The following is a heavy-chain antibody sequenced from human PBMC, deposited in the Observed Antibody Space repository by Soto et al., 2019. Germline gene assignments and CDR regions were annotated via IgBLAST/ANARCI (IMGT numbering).Heavy chain of an antibody. CDR3: AKPGPAAGPGGYYYYYMDV. CDR2: ISYDGSNK. CDR1: GFTFSSYG. J-gene: IGHJ6*03. V-gene: IGHV3-30*18. D-gene: IGHD6-13*01. Sequence: VQLVESGGGVVQPGRSLRLSCAASGFTFSSYGMHWVRQAPGKGLEWVAVISYDGSNKYYADSVKGRFTISRDNSKNTLYLQMNSLRAEDTAVYYCAKPGPAAGPGGYYYYYMDVWGKGTTVTVSS.